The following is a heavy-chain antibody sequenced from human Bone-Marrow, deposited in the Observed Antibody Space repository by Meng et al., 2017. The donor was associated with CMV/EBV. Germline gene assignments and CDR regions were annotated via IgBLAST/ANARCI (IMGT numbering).Heavy chain of an antibody. Sequence: GESLKISCAASGFTFSSYWMHWVRQAPGKGLVWVSRINSDGSSTGYADSVKGRFTISRDNAKNTLYLQMNSLRAEDTAVYYCSRNWNNDYWGQGTLVTVSS. CDR3: SRNWNNDY. D-gene: IGHD1/OR15-1a*01. J-gene: IGHJ4*02. CDR2: INSDGSST. CDR1: GFTFSSYW. V-gene: IGHV3-74*01.